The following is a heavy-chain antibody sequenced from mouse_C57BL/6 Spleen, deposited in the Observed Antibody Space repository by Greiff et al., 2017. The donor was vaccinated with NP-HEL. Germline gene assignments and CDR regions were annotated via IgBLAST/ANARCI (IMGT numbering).Heavy chain of an antibody. CDR3: ARGGITTVGFDY. CDR2: IYPGDGDT. D-gene: IGHD1-1*01. V-gene: IGHV1-80*01. Sequence: VQLQQSGAELVKPGASVKISCKASGYAFSSYWMNWVKQRPGKGLEWIGQIYPGDGDTNYNGKFKGKATLTADKSSSTAYMQLSSLTSEDAAVYFCARGGITTVGFDYWGQGTTLTVSS. J-gene: IGHJ2*01. CDR1: GYAFSSYW.